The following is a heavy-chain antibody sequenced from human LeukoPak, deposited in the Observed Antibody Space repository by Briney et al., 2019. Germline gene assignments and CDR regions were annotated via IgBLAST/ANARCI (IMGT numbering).Heavy chain of an antibody. J-gene: IGHJ4*02. V-gene: IGHV1-2*06. CDR3: ARAKGRYYYDSSGYYLRKIFDY. CDR1: GYTFTGYY. CDR2: INPNSGGT. Sequence: ASVKVSCKASGYTFTGYYMHWVRQAPGQGLEWMGRINPNSGGTKYAQKVQGRVTMTRDTSISTAYMELSRLRSDDTAVYYCARAKGRYYYDSSGYYLRKIFDYWGQGTLVTVSS. D-gene: IGHD3-22*01.